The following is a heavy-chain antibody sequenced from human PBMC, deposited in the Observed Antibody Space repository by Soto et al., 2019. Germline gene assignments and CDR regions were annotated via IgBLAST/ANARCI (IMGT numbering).Heavy chain of an antibody. CDR1: GYTFTSYA. D-gene: IGHD6-19*01. V-gene: IGHV1-3*05. CDR3: ARGGGWYVWFDP. Sequence: QVQLVQSGAEEKKPGASVKVSCKASGYTFTSYAMHWERQAPGKRLEWMGWINAGNGNTKYSQKFQGRVTITRDTSASTAYMELSSLRSEDTAVYYCARGGGWYVWFDPWGQGTLVTVSS. CDR2: INAGNGNT. J-gene: IGHJ5*02.